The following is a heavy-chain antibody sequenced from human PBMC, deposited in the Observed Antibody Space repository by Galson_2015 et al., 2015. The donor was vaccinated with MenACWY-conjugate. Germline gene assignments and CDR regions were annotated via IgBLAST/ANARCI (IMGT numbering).Heavy chain of an antibody. CDR2: IRTTGGTT. D-gene: IGHD3-10*01. J-gene: IGHJ5*02. V-gene: IGHV3-23*01. CDR3: AQGAGSRWFDP. CDR1: GLTFSSYA. Sequence: SLRLSCAASGLTFSSYAMSWVRQAPGKGLEWVSSIRTTGGTTYYADSVKGRCTISRDNSKNTLYLQLNSRRAGDTAVYYCAQGAGSRWFDPWGQGTLVGVSS.